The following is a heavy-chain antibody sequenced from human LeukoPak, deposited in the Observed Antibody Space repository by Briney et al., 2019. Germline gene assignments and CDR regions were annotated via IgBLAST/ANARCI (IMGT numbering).Heavy chain of an antibody. CDR3: ARDLRPPGYSSSWHNPNDAFDI. V-gene: IGHV4-39*07. D-gene: IGHD6-13*01. J-gene: IGHJ3*02. CDR2: IYYSGST. Sequence: KPSETLSLTCTVSGGPISSSSYYWGWIRQPPGKGLEWIGSIYYSGSTYYNPSLKSRVTISVDTSKNQFSLKLGSVTAADTAVYYCARDLRPPGYSSSWHNPNDAFDIWGQGTMVTVSS. CDR1: GGPISSSSYY.